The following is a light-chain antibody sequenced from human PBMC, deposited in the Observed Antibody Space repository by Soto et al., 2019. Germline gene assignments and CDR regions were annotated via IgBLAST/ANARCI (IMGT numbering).Light chain of an antibody. CDR2: EVS. J-gene: IGLJ2*01. CDR1: SSDVGGYNY. V-gene: IGLV2-8*01. Sequence: QSVLTQPPSASGSPGQSVTISCTGTSSDVGGYNYVSWYQQHPGKAPKLMIYEVSKRPSGVPDRFSGSKSGNTASLTVSGLQAEDEADYYCSSYAARVVFGGGTKLTVL. CDR3: SSYAARVV.